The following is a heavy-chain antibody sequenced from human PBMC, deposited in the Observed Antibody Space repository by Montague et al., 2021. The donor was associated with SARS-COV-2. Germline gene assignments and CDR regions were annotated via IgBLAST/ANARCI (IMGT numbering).Heavy chain of an antibody. CDR3: ARQDIQLRFDL. V-gene: IGHV4-39*01. Sequence: SETLSLTCTVSSASISNDIYYWSWIRRPPGKGPEWIGGSRYGGTSYYNPSLKSRVTISIDTSKNQCSLTMTAVTAADTAVYFCARQDIQLRFDLWGRGTLVTVSS. D-gene: IGHD1-1*01. CDR2: SRYGGTS. J-gene: IGHJ2*01. CDR1: SASISNDIYY.